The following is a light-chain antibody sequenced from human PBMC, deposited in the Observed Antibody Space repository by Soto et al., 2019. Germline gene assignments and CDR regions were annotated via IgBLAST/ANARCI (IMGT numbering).Light chain of an antibody. CDR1: SRDVGGNNY. CDR3: LSYAGSTNYV. V-gene: IGLV2-8*01. J-gene: IGLJ1*01. Sequence: QPVLTQPPSASGSPGQSVSISCTGTSRDVGGNNYVSWYQQHPGKAPKLMIYEVSKRPSGVPDRFSGSKSGNTASLTVSGLQAEDEADYFCLSYAGSTNYVFGTGTKVIVL. CDR2: EVS.